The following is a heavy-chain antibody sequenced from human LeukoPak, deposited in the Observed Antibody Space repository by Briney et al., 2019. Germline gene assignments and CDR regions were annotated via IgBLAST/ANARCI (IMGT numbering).Heavy chain of an antibody. Sequence: PGRSLRLSCAASGFTFSSYGMHWVRQAPGKGLEWVAVISYDGSNKYYADSVKGRFIISRDNSKNTLYLQMNSLRAEDTAVYYCAKDVRGKLWFRNAFDIWGQGTMVTVSS. D-gene: IGHD5-18*01. J-gene: IGHJ3*02. CDR1: GFTFSSYG. CDR3: AKDVRGKLWFRNAFDI. V-gene: IGHV3-30*18. CDR2: ISYDGSNK.